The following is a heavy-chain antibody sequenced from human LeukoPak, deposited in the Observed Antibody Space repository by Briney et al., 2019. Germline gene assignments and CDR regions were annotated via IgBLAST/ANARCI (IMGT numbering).Heavy chain of an antibody. D-gene: IGHD2-2*01. V-gene: IGHV3-23*01. CDR3: AKGLGYCSSTSCLLTSYGMDG. Sequence: RGALRLSCAASLFTFSSYAMSSVRQAPGRGLEWVSAINGSGGRTYYVCSVKGRFTISKDNSKNSMYLQMNSLKAQDKAVYYCAKGLGYCSSTSCLLTSYGMDGWGEGTTVTVS. CDR2: INGSGGRT. CDR1: LFTFSSYA. J-gene: IGHJ6*02.